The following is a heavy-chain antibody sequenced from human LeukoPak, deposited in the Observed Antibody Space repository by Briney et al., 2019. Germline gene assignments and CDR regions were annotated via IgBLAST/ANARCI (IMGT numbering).Heavy chain of an antibody. D-gene: IGHD4-17*01. J-gene: IGHJ4*02. CDR2: IYYSGST. Sequence: SETLSLTCTVSGGSISSYYWSWIRQPPGKGLEWIGYIYYSGSTNYNPSLKSRVTISVDTSKNQFSLKLSSVTAADTAVYYCVRARDYGLPDYWGQGTLVTVSS. CDR1: GGSISSYY. V-gene: IGHV4-59*01. CDR3: VRARDYGLPDY.